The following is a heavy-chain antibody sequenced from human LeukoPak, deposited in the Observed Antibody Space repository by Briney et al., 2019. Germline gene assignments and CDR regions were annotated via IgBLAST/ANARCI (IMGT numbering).Heavy chain of an antibody. CDR1: GFTFSSYG. J-gene: IGHJ3*02. CDR2: IRYDGSNK. V-gene: IGHV3-30*02. D-gene: IGHD6-13*01. Sequence: GGSLRLSCAASGFTFSSYGMHWVRQAPGKGLEWVAFIRYDGSNKYYADSVKGRFTISRDNSKNTLYLQMNSLRAEDTAVYCCAKDRPGYSSSWYGIGAFDIWGQGTMVTVSS. CDR3: AKDRPGYSSSWYGIGAFDI.